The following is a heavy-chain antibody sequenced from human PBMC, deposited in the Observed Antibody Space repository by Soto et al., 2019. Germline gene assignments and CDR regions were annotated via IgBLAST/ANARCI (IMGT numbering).Heavy chain of an antibody. CDR1: GFTFSSYG. D-gene: IGHD6-19*01. CDR3: AKDPHIAVAITIRKWENNWFDP. V-gene: IGHV3-30*18. Sequence: GGSLRLSCAASGFTFSSYGMHWVRQAPGKGLEWVAVISYDGSNKYYADSVKGRFNISRDNSKNTLYLQMNSLRAEDTAVYYCAKDPHIAVAITIRKWENNWFDPWGQGTLVTVSS. CDR2: ISYDGSNK. J-gene: IGHJ5*02.